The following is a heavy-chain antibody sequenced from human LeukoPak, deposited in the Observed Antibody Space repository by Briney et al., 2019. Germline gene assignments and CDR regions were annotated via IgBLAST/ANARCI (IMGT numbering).Heavy chain of an antibody. J-gene: IGHJ3*02. CDR2: SNIRGGNI. V-gene: IGHV3-23*01. CDR1: GFTFSNYA. CDR3: AKQAHFDSSGPGAFDI. Sequence: GGSLRLSCAASGFTFSNYAMSWVRQAPGKGLEWVSGSNIRGGNIYYAASVKGRFTISRDNSKNTLYIQMNSLRPEDTAIYYCAKQAHFDSSGPGAFDIWGQGTMVTVS. D-gene: IGHD3-22*01.